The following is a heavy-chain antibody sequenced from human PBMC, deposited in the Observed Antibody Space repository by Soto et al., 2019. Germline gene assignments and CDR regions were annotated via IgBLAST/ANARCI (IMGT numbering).Heavy chain of an antibody. J-gene: IGHJ4*02. CDR3: ARGASLDYDFWSGYYVFDY. CDR2: IYYSGST. CDR1: GGSISSGDYY. D-gene: IGHD3-3*01. V-gene: IGHV4-30-4*01. Sequence: SETLSLTCTVSGGSISSGDYYWSWIRQPPGKGLEWIGYIYYSGSTYYNPSLKSRVTISVDTSKNQFSLKLSSVTAADTAVYYCARGASLDYDFWSGYYVFDYWGQGTLVTV.